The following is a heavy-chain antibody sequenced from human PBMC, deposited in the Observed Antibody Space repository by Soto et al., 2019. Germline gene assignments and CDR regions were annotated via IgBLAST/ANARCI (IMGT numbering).Heavy chain of an antibody. CDR3: AKGGRQWLATSAFNY. CDR2: VSHDGRNT. V-gene: IGHV3-30*18. Sequence: VQLVESGGGVVQPGRSLRLSCAASGFTFSDYAMHWVRQAPGKGLEWVAVVSHDGRNTHYADSVKGRFTISRDSSKNTVSLEMTSLRAEDTDVYYCAKGGRQWLATSAFNYWGQGALVTVSS. J-gene: IGHJ4*02. CDR1: GFTFSDYA. D-gene: IGHD6-19*01.